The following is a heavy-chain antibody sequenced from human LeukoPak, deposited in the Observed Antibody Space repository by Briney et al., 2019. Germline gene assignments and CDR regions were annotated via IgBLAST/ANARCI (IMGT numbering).Heavy chain of an antibody. D-gene: IGHD4-17*01. V-gene: IGHV4-39*01. CDR3: ARQPGGYGVPPDY. CDR2: MYYSGST. Sequence: SETLSLTRTVSGGSISSSTYYWGWIRQPPGKGLEWIGSMYYSGSTYYNPSLKSRVTISVDTSKNQFSLKLSSVTAADTAVYYCARQPGGYGVPPDYWGQGTLVNVSS. J-gene: IGHJ4*02. CDR1: GGSISSSTYY.